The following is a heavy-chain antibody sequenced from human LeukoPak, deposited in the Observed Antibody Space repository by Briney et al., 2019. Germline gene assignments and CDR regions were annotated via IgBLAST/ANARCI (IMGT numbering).Heavy chain of an antibody. D-gene: IGHD2-15*01. CDR1: GGTFSYFV. J-gene: IGHJ4*02. V-gene: IGHV1-69*01. CDR3: TRDFRGACSGNSCPSGDY. CDR2: IIPVFGTT. Sequence: ASVKVSCKSSGGTFSYFVIGWVQQAPGQGLEWMGGIIPVFGTTHYAQKFQGRVTITADESTSTAYMEVSSLRSEDTAVYYCTRDFRGACSGNSCPSGDYWGQGTLVTVSS.